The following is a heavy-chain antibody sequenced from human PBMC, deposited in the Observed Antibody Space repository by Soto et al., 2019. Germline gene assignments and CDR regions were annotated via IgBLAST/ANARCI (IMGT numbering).Heavy chain of an antibody. CDR3: ARGRGYYYGSGVALGYYYYGMDV. CDR1: GGSFSGYY. Sequence: SETLSLTCAVYGGSFSGYYWSWIRQPPGKGLEWIGEINHSGSTNYNPSLKSRVTISIDTSKNQFSLKLSSVTAADTAVYYCARGRGYYYGSGVALGYYYYGMDVWGQGTTVTVSS. J-gene: IGHJ6*02. D-gene: IGHD3-10*01. CDR2: INHSGST. V-gene: IGHV4-34*01.